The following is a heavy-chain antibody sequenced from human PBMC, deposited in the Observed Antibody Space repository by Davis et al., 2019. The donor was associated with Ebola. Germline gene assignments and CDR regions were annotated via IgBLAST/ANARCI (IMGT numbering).Heavy chain of an antibody. J-gene: IGHJ4*02. Sequence: PSETLSLTCTVSGGSISSYYWSWIRQPPGKGLEWIGYIYYSGSTNYNPSLKSRVTISVDTSKNQFSLKLSSVTAADTAVYYCARGPSPSRDGYNWFDYWGQGTLVTVSS. CDR2: IYYSGST. CDR1: GGSISSYY. V-gene: IGHV4-59*01. D-gene: IGHD5-24*01. CDR3: ARGPSPSRDGYNWFDY.